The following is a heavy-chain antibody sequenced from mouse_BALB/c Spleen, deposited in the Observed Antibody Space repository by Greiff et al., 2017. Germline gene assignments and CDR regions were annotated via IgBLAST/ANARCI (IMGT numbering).Heavy chain of an antibody. J-gene: IGHJ2*01. CDR2: IRNKANGYTT. CDR3: AREAYYRYEYYFDY. V-gene: IGHV7-3*02. D-gene: IGHD2-14*01. Sequence: EVKVVESGGGLVQPGGSLRLSCATSGFTFTDYYMSWVRQPPGKALEWLGFIRNKANGYTTEYSASVKGRFTISRDNSQSILYLQMNTLRAEDSATYYCAREAYYRYEYYFDYWGQGTTLTVSS. CDR1: GFTFTDYY.